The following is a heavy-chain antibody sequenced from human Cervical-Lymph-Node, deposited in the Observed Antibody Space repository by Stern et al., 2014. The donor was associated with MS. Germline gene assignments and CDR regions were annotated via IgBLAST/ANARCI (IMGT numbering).Heavy chain of an antibody. CDR2: IHYRGST. J-gene: IGHJ5*02. CDR1: GGSFSRYY. Sequence: VQLVESGPGLVKPSETLSLTCTVPGGSFSRYYWSWIRQPPGEGLEWIGNIHYRGSTYYRPSLKDRVTISLDTSKNQFSLQLTSVTSADTAVYYCARERAASTNWFDPWGQGTLVTVSS. D-gene: IGHD2-2*01. V-gene: IGHV4-59*01. CDR3: ARERAASTNWFDP.